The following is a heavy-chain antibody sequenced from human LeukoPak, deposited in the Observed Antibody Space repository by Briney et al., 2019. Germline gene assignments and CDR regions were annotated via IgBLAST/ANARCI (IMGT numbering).Heavy chain of an antibody. Sequence: SPTLSLTCTVSGASISSDYWNSIRQPPGDGLEWIGYIYYSGSTRYNPSLKSRVTISVDTSKNQFSLKLSSVTAADTAVYYCARVGILRFPSNWFDPWGQGTLVNVP. J-gene: IGHJ5*02. D-gene: IGHD3-3*01. V-gene: IGHV4-59*01. CDR2: IYYSGST. CDR1: GASISSDY. CDR3: ARVGILRFPSNWFDP.